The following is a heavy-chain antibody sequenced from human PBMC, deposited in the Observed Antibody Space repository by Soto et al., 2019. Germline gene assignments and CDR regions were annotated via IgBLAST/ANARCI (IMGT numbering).Heavy chain of an antibody. J-gene: IGHJ4*02. V-gene: IGHV1-69*13. CDR1: GGTFSSYA. CDR3: ARGLMARGVIPYYFDY. Sequence: SVKVSCKASGGTFSSYAISWVLQAPGQGLEWMGGIIPIFGTANYAQKFQGRVTITADESTSTAYMELSSLRSEDTAVYYCARGLMARGVIPYYFDYWGQGTLVTVSS. D-gene: IGHD3-10*01. CDR2: IIPIFGTA.